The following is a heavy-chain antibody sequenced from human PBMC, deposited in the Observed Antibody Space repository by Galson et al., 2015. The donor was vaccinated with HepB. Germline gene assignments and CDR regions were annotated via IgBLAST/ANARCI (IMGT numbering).Heavy chain of an antibody. Sequence: QSGAEVKKSGDSLKISCKGSGYRFTTYWIGWVRQMPGKGLEWMGIIHPGDSDTRYSPSFQGQVTMSADKSISTAYLQWSSLKASDTAMYYCARPVYSSGWYLDYWGQGTLVTVSS. CDR2: IHPGDSDT. J-gene: IGHJ4*02. CDR1: GYRFTTYW. V-gene: IGHV5-51*01. CDR3: ARPVYSSGWYLDY. D-gene: IGHD6-19*01.